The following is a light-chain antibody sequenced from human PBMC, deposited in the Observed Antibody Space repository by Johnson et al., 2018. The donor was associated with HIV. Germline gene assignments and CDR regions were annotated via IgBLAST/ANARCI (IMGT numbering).Light chain of an antibody. CDR3: GTWDNSLSAGQV. J-gene: IGLJ1*01. CDR1: SSNIGNNY. V-gene: IGLV1-51*01. CDR2: END. Sequence: QSVLTQPPSVSAAPGQKVTISCSGSSSNIGNNYISWYQQVPGTAPKLLIYENDKRPLGIPYRFSGSKSGTSATLGITGLQTGDEDDYYCGTWDNSLSAGQVFGTGTKVTFL.